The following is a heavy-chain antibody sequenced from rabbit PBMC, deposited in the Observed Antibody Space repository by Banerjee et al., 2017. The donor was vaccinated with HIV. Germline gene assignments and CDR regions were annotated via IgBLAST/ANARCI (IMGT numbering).Heavy chain of an antibody. Sequence: QEQLVESGGGLVQPEGSLTLTCTASGFSLSNNYVMSWVRQAPGKGPEWIGCIKAGSGSTYYASWAKGRFTISKTSSTTVTLQMTSLTAADTATYFCARNLLLDTGGLWGPGTLVTVS. D-gene: IGHD7-1*01. V-gene: IGHV1S45*01. J-gene: IGHJ4*01. CDR2: IKAGSGST. CDR1: GFSLSNNYV. CDR3: ARNLLLDTGGL.